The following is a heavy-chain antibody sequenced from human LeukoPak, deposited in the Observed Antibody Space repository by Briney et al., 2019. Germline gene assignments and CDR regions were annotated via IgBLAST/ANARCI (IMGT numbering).Heavy chain of an antibody. J-gene: IGHJ6*02. CDR1: GGSFSGYS. Sequence: PSETLSLTCAFYGGSFSGYSLTWIRQPPGKGLEWIGEINHSGINHFNPSLKSRVTISADTSKKQVFLNLSAVTAADTAVCYCAKKKVDVVGNQYYYYYGLDVWGQGTTVTVSS. CDR2: INHSGIN. CDR3: AKKKVDVVGNQYYYYYGLDV. D-gene: IGHD2-21*01. V-gene: IGHV4-34*01.